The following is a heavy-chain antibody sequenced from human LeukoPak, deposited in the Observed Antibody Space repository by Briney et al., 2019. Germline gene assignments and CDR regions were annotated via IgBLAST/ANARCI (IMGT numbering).Heavy chain of an antibody. CDR2: IYNSGST. V-gene: IGHV4-39*07. J-gene: IGHJ4*02. CDR3: ARDEEGSSSSQQGY. CDR1: GGSISSSSYY. D-gene: IGHD6-13*01. Sequence: PSEPLSLTCSVPGGSISSSSYYWGWFRQPPGKGLEWFGSIYNSGSTYYNPSLKSRVSISVDTSKNQFSLKLSSVTAADTAVYYCARDEEGSSSSQQGYWGQGTLVTVSS.